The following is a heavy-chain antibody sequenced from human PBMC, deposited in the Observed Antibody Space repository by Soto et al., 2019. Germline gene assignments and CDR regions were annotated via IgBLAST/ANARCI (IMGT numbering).Heavy chain of an antibody. CDR2: ISGSGGST. V-gene: IGHV3-23*01. D-gene: IGHD3-22*01. J-gene: IGHJ4*02. CDR1: GFTFRSYA. CDR3: AKRYDGSGYYHTVDY. Sequence: PGGSLRLSCAASGFTFRSYAMSWVRQAPGKGLEWVSAISGSGGSTYYADSVKGRFTISRDNSKNTLYLQMNSLRAEDTAVYYCAKRYDGSGYYHTVDYWGQGTLVTVSS.